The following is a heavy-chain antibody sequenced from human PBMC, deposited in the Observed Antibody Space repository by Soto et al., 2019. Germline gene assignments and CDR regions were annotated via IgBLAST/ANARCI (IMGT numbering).Heavy chain of an antibody. V-gene: IGHV1-18*01. CDR2: ISAYNGNT. J-gene: IGHJ6*03. D-gene: IGHD6-13*01. Sequence: ASVKVSCKASGYTFTSYGISWVRQAPGQGLEWMGWISAYNGNTNYAQKLQGRVTMTTDTSTSTAYMELRSLRSDDTAVYYCARVTGVAAAFGYYYYMDVWGKGTTVTVSS. CDR3: ARVTGVAAAFGYYYYMDV. CDR1: GYTFTSYG.